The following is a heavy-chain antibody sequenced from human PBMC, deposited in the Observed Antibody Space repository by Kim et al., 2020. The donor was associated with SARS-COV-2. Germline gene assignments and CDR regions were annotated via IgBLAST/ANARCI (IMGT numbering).Heavy chain of an antibody. D-gene: IGHD3-10*01. CDR3: AREDYYGSGSHQFDP. J-gene: IGHJ5*02. CDR1: GYTFTSYA. V-gene: IGHV1-18*01. CDR2: ITPYNGNP. Sequence: ASVKVSCRASGYTFTSYAISWVRQAPGQGLEWMGWITPYNGNPNYAQNLLGRVTMTTDTSTSTAYMELRSLRSDDTAVYYCAREDYYGSGSHQFDPWGQGTLVTVSS.